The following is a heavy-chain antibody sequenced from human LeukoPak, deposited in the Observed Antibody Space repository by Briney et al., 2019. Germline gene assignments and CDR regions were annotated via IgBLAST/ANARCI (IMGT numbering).Heavy chain of an antibody. CDR2: ISGSGGST. J-gene: IGHJ4*02. D-gene: IGHD1-14*01. CDR3: AKDQGLYND. V-gene: IGHV3-23*01. CDR1: GFTFSSYG. Sequence: GGTLRLSCAASGFTFSSYGMSWVRQAPGKGLEWVSAISGSGGSTYYADSVKGRFTISRDNSKNTLYLHMNSLRAEDTAVYYCAKDQGLYNDWGQGTLVTVSS.